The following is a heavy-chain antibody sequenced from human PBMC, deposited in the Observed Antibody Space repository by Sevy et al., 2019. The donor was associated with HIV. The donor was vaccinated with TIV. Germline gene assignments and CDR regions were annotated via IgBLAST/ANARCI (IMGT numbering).Heavy chain of an antibody. D-gene: IGHD3-22*01. J-gene: IGHJ6*02. V-gene: IGHV3-30*18. CDR2: ISYDGSNK. CDR3: AKAPYDSSGYYYLYYYYYGMDV. CDR1: GFTFSSYG. Sequence: GGSLRLSCAASGFTFSSYGMHWVRQAPGKGLEWVAVISYDGSNKYYADSVKGQFTISRDNSKNTLYLQMNSLRAEDTAVYYCAKAPYDSSGYYYLYYYYYGMDVWGQGTTVTVSS.